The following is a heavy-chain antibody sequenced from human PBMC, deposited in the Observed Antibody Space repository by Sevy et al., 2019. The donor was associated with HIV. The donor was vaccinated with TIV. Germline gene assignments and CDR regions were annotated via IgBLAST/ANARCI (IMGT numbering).Heavy chain of an antibody. D-gene: IGHD5-18*01. J-gene: IGHJ4*02. Sequence: GGSLRRSCVVSGFTFSNYAMSWVRQAPGKGPEWVSGINNGGSTYYADSVKGRFTISRDNSKKMVFLKMNSLRAEYTAVYYCASGDTTMITDLDYWGQGALVTVSS. CDR1: GFTFSNYA. CDR3: ASGDTTMITDLDY. CDR2: INNGGST. V-gene: IGHV3-23*01.